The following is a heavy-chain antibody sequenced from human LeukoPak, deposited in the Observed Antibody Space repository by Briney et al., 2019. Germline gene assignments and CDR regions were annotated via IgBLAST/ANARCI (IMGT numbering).Heavy chain of an antibody. CDR2: ISYDGSNK. D-gene: IGHD5-18*01. V-gene: IGHV3-30*03. J-gene: IGHJ3*02. CDR3: ALLFGYVI. CDR1: GFTFSSYG. Sequence: GGSLRLSCAASGFTFSSYGMHWVRQAPGKGLEWVAVISYDGSNKYYADSVKGRFTISRDNAKNSLYLQMNSLRAEDTAVYYCALLFGYVIWGQGTMVTVSS.